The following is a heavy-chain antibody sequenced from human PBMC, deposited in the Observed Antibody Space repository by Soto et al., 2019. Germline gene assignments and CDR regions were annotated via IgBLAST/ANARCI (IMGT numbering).Heavy chain of an antibody. CDR2: IIPILGIA. J-gene: IGHJ6*02. V-gene: IGHV1-69*02. CDR3: ARPYYYGSGNYGMDV. CDR1: GGTFSSYT. Sequence: QVQLVQSGAEVKKPGSSVKVSCKASGGTFSSYTISWVRQAPGQGLEWMGRIIPILGIANSAQKFQGRVTITADKSTSTAYMELSSLRSEDTAVYYCARPYYYGSGNYGMDVWGQGTTVTVSS. D-gene: IGHD3-10*01.